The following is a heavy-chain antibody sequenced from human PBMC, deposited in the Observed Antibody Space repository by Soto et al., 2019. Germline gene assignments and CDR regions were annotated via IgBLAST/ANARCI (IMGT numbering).Heavy chain of an antibody. CDR1: GGTFSSYT. D-gene: IGHD5-18*01. Sequence: SVKVSCKASGGTFSSYTISWVRQAPGQGLEWMGRIIPILGIANYAQKFQGRVTITADKSTSTAYMELSSLRSEDTAVYYCAGRGYSSWTHFDYWGQGTLVTVSS. V-gene: IGHV1-69*02. J-gene: IGHJ4*02. CDR3: AGRGYSSWTHFDY. CDR2: IIPILGIA.